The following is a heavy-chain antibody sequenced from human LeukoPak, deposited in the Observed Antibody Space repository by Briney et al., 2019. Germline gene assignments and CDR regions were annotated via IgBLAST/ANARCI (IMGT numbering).Heavy chain of an antibody. J-gene: IGHJ4*02. D-gene: IGHD3-10*01. CDR3: ARVNGGYYFDY. CDR2: IKQDGSES. V-gene: IGHV3-7*01. Sequence: GGSLRLSCAGSGFTLSIYWMSWVRQAPGKGLEWVANIKQDGSESHYVDSVKGRFTISRDNAKNSVSLQMNSLRAEDTAVYYCARVNGGYYFDYWGQGTLVTVSS. CDR1: GFTLSIYW.